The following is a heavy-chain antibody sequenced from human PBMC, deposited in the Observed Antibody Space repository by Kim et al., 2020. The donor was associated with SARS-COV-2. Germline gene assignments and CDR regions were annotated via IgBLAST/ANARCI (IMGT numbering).Heavy chain of an antibody. Sequence: EDGETIYAQKFQGRVTMTEDTSTDTAYMELSSLRSEDTAVYYCATGYGSYWGQGTLVTVSS. CDR3: ATGYGSY. V-gene: IGHV1-24*01. D-gene: IGHD4-17*01. J-gene: IGHJ4*02. CDR2: EDGET.